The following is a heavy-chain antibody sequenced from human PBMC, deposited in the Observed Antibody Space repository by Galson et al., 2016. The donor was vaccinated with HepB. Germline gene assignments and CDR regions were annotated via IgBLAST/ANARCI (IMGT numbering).Heavy chain of an antibody. CDR3: AREDLRLNWNPFDY. V-gene: IGHV6-1*01. D-gene: IGHD1-20*01. Sequence: CAISGDSVSSNNAGWIWVRQSPSGGLEWLGRTYYRSKWYNDYAISLKSRLTIKPDTSRNQFSLQLDSVTPEDTAVYYCAREDLRLNWNPFDYWGQGTLATVAS. CDR2: TYYRSKWYN. J-gene: IGHJ4*02. CDR1: GDSVSSNNAG.